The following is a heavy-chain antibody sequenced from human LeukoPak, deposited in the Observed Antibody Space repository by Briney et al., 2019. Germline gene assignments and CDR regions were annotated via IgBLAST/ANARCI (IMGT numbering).Heavy chain of an antibody. D-gene: IGHD5-24*01. J-gene: IGHJ4*02. CDR1: GGSISSYY. V-gene: IGHV4-59*01. Sequence: PSETLSLTCTVSGGSISSYYWSWIRQPPGKGLEWIGYIYYSGSTNYNPSLKSRVTISVDTSKNQFSLKLSSVTAADTAVYYCARDGYNAYFDYWGQGTLVTVSS. CDR3: ARDGYNAYFDY. CDR2: IYYSGST.